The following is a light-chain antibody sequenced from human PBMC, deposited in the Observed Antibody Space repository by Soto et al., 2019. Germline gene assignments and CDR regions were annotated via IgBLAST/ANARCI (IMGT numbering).Light chain of an antibody. J-gene: IGKJ5*01. CDR2: GAS. V-gene: IGKV3D-20*02. CDR1: QSVSSTY. CDR3: QQRHMWPIT. Sequence: EIVLTQSPGTLSLSPWEGATLSCRASQSVSSTYLAWYQQKAGQAPRLLIYGASSRATGIPDRFSGSGSGTDFTLTISRLEPEDFAVYYCQQRHMWPITFGQGTRLEIK.